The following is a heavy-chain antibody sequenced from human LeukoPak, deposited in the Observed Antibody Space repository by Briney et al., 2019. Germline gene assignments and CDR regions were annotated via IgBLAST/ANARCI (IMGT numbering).Heavy chain of an antibody. D-gene: IGHD3-10*01. Sequence: PSETLSLTCTVSGGSISSYYWSWIRQPPGKGLEWIGYIYYSGSTNYNPSLKSRVTISVDTSKNQFSLKLSSVTAADTAVYYCARLPNYYGSGSYYRDFYYFDYWGQGTLVTVSS. CDR2: IYYSGST. V-gene: IGHV4-59*01. CDR3: ARLPNYYGSGSYYRDFYYFDY. J-gene: IGHJ4*02. CDR1: GGSISSYY.